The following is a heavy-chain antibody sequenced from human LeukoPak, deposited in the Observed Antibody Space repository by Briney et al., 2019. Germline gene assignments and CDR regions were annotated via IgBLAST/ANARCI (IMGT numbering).Heavy chain of an antibody. CDR1: GGSISSYY. CDR2: IYYSGSN. V-gene: IGHV4-59*01. Sequence: ASETLSLTCTVSGGSISSYYWSWIRQPPGKGLEWIGYIYYSGSNNYNPSLKSRVTISVDTSKNQFSLKLSSVTAADTAVYYCARDHRSIQYYDILTGYYRDDAFDIWGQGTMVTVSS. D-gene: IGHD3-9*01. CDR3: ARDHRSIQYYDILTGYYRDDAFDI. J-gene: IGHJ3*02.